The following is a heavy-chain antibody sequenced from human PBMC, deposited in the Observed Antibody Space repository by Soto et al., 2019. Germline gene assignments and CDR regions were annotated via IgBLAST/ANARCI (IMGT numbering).Heavy chain of an antibody. V-gene: IGHV4-34*01. D-gene: IGHD1-26*01. Sequence: QVQLQQWGAGLLKPSETLSLTCAVYGGSSSGWYWTWIRQSPVKGLEWIGEISSGITNYNPSLGSRVNISADTSKNQFSPKLTSVTAADTAVYYCARGRYSRGVGATNPSHWGQGTLVTVSS. CDR2: ISSGIT. J-gene: IGHJ4*02. CDR3: ARGRYSRGVGATNPSH. CDR1: GGSSSGWY.